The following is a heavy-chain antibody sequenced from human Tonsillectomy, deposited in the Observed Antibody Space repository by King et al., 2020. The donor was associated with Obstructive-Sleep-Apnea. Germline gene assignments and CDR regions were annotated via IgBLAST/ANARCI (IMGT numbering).Heavy chain of an antibody. CDR3: ARDLVGSRPGWFDP. CDR1: GFTFSSYS. CDR2: ISSSSSYI. D-gene: IGHD1-26*01. V-gene: IGHV3-21*01. J-gene: IGHJ5*02. Sequence: VQLVESGGGLVKPGGSLRLSCAASGFTFSSYSMNWVRQAPGKGLEWVSSISSSSSYIYYADSVKGRFTISRDNAKNSLYLQMNSLRAEDTAVYYCARDLVGSRPGWFDPWGQGTLVTVSS.